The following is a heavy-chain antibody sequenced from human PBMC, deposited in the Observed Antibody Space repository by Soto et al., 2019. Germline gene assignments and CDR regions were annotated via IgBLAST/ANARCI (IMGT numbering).Heavy chain of an antibody. D-gene: IGHD3-16*02. CDR3: ARALEYDYVWVIYRRGDAFDF. J-gene: IGHJ3*01. CDR1: GGSFSGYY. CDR2: INHSGST. V-gene: IGHV4-34*01. Sequence: SETLSLTCAVYGGSFSGYYWSWIRQPPGKGLEWIGEINHSGSTNYNPSIKSRVTISVDTSKNQFSLKLSSVTAADTAVYYCARALEYDYVWVIYRRGDAFDFWGQGTMVTV.